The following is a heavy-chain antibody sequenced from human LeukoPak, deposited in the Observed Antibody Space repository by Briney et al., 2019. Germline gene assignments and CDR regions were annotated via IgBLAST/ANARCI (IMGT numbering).Heavy chain of an antibody. CDR2: ISGNGTST. Sequence: GGSLRLSCAASGFTFSSYAMSWVRQAPGKGLQWVSSISGNGTSTYYADSVKGRFTISRDNSKNTLFLQMNSLRADDTAVYYCAKERYSSSWYVFDYWGQGSLVTVSS. CDR3: AKERYSSSWYVFDY. CDR1: GFTFSSYA. V-gene: IGHV3-23*01. D-gene: IGHD6-13*01. J-gene: IGHJ4*02.